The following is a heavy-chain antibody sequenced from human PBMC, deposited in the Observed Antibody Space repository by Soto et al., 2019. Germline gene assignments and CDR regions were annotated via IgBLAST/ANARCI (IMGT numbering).Heavy chain of an antibody. CDR1: GFIFRTYG. D-gene: IGHD3-22*01. Sequence: EVQLVESGGGLVKPGGSLRLSCTASGFIFRTYGMNWVRQAPGKGLEWVSSIYSCGTFIYYADSVKGRFTISRDDAKNSLFLQLNSLRVEDTAVYYCGRAIGRGIIRDWGQGTLVTVSS. CDR2: IYSCGTFI. V-gene: IGHV3-21*01. J-gene: IGHJ4*02. CDR3: GRAIGRGIIRD.